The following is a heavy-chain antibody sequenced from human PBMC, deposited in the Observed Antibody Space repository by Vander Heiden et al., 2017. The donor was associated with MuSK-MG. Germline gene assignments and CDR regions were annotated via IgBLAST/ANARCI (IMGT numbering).Heavy chain of an antibody. V-gene: IGHV3-48*03. D-gene: IGHD6-13*01. CDR1: GFTFSSYE. Sequence: EVQLVESGGGLVQPGGSLRLSCGASGFTFSSYEMNWVRQAPGKGLEWVSYISGSSTTIYDADSVKGRFTISRDNAKNSMYMNTNSLSAEDTAVDDCSRQQDGSDPWGQGTMVTVYS. CDR2: ISGSSTTI. CDR3: SRQQDGSDP. J-gene: IGHJ5*02.